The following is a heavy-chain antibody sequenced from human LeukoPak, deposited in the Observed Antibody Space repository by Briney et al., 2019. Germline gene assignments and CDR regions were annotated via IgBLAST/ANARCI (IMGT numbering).Heavy chain of an antibody. CDR1: GYTFTGYY. Sequence: ASVKVSCKASGYTFTGYYMHWLRQAPGQGLEGMGWINPNSGGTNYAQKVQGRVTMTRETSISTAYMELSRLRSDDTAVYYCARDRSAYPDYWGQGTLVTVSS. D-gene: IGHD3-3*01. J-gene: IGHJ4*02. V-gene: IGHV1-2*02. CDR2: INPNSGGT. CDR3: ARDRSAYPDY.